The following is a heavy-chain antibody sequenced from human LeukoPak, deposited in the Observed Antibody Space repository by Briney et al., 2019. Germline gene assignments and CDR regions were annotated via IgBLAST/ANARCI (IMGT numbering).Heavy chain of an antibody. Sequence: GGSLRLSCAASGFTFSSYWMSWVRQAPGKGLEWVASIKQDGSEKYCVDSVKGRFTISRDNANNSLYLQMNSLRADDTAVYYCARAGYDILTGYYSSVYWGQGTLVTVSS. CDR1: GFTFSSYW. D-gene: IGHD3-9*01. CDR2: IKQDGSEK. V-gene: IGHV3-7*01. J-gene: IGHJ4*02. CDR3: ARAGYDILTGYYSSVY.